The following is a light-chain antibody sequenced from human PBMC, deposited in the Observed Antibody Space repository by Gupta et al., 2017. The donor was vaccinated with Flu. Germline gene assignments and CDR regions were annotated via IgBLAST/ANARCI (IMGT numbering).Light chain of an antibody. CDR3: QQRNNWPS. V-gene: IGKV3-11*01. Sequence: PGETATLSFWASQSGSNYLAWYQQKPGQAPRLLIYDASNRATGIPARFSGSGSGTDFTLTISSLEPEDFAVYFCQQRNNWPSFGGGTKVEIK. J-gene: IGKJ4*01. CDR2: DAS. CDR1: QSGSNY.